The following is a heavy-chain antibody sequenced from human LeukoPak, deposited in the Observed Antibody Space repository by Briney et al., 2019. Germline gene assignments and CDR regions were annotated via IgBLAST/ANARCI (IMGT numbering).Heavy chain of an antibody. V-gene: IGHV4-59*01. J-gene: IGHJ5*02. CDR2: IYYSGST. CDR3: ARGDLGVWFGELLSSPPFHP. Sequence: SETLSLTCTVSGGSISSNYWSCIRQPPGKGLEWIGYIYYSGSTNYNPSLKSRVTISVDTSKNQFSLKLSSVTAADTAVYYCARGDLGVWFGELLSSPPFHPWGQGTLVTVSS. D-gene: IGHD3-10*01. CDR1: GGSISSNY.